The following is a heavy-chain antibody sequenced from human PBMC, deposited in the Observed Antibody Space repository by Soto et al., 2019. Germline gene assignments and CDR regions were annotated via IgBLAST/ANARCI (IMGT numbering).Heavy chain of an antibody. V-gene: IGHV2-5*01. CDR2: LYWNDDR. D-gene: IGHD1-26*01. Sequence: QITLKESGPALVKPTQTLTLTCTFSGFSLSSIGVAVGWIRQPPGKALEWLALLYWNDDRRYSPSLKSRLTITKDTSKNQVVLTMTNMYPADTATYYCAHSASVPCCYYFDSWGQGTLVTVSS. CDR3: AHSASVPCCYYFDS. CDR1: GFSLSSIGVA. J-gene: IGHJ4*02.